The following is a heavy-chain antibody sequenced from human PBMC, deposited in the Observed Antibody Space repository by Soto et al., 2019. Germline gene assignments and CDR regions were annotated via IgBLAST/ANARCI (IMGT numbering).Heavy chain of an antibody. CDR2: MNPNRGHT. Sequence: QVQLGQSGAEVKKPGASVTVSCKASGYTFTSHDINWMRQATGQGLEWMGWMNPNRGHTNYAQKFQGRGTRTRDTSISTAYLELTNLRSEDTAIYYCASDMSTTWGQGTLVTVSS. CDR1: GYTFTSHD. CDR3: ASDMSTT. J-gene: IGHJ4*02. V-gene: IGHV1-8*01. D-gene: IGHD2-2*01.